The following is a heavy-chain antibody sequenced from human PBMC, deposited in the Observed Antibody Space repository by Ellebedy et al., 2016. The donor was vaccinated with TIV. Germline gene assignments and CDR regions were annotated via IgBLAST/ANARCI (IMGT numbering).Heavy chain of an antibody. V-gene: IGHV3-30*03. J-gene: IGHJ4*02. CDR2: ISYDGRNT. Sequence: FIFNSYAMHWVRQAPGKGLEWVALISYDGRNTYYADSVKGRFTISRDNSKDTLYLQMNSLRDEDTAVYYCASKHGGELVPAIFDYWGPGTLVTVSS. D-gene: IGHD1-7*01. CDR1: FIFNSYA. CDR3: ASKHGGELVPAIFDY.